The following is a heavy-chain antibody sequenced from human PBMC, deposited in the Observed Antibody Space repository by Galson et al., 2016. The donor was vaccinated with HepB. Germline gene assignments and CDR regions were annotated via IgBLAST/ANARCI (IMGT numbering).Heavy chain of an antibody. V-gene: IGHV3-23*01. J-gene: IGHJ4*02. CDR2: ISGAGGST. CDR1: GFTFNTYA. CDR3: AKGNTLTTRFFDY. Sequence: SLRLSCAASGFTFNTYAMSWVRQAPGKGLEWVSSISGAGGSTYYADSVKGRVTIPRDNSRNTLYLQMHSLRAEDTAIYYCAKGNTLTTRFFDYWGQGTLVTVSS. D-gene: IGHD4-17*01.